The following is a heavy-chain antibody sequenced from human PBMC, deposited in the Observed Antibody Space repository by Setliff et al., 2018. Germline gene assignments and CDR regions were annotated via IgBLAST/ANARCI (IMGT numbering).Heavy chain of an antibody. Sequence: GGSLRLSCAASGFTFSSYSMNWVRQAPGKGLEWVAVMSLDETNKYYADSVKGRFTISRDNAKNSLYLQMNSLRAEDTAVYYCARDPFGNPVFDPWGQGTLVTVSS. CDR2: MSLDETNK. D-gene: IGHD3-10*01. CDR3: ARDPFGNPVFDP. J-gene: IGHJ5*02. V-gene: IGHV3-30*03. CDR1: GFTFSSYS.